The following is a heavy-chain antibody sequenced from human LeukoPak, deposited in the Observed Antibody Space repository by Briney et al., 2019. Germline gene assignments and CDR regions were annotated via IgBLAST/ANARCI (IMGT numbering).Heavy chain of an antibody. Sequence: ASVKVSCKASGYSFSGYYIHWVRQAPGQGLEWMGRINPDSGVTKYAQKFQGRVTMTRDTSIRTAYMELNRLTSDDTAVYYCARAPWSLVDESRYFDWLQYYFDYWDQGTLVTVSS. V-gene: IGHV1-2*02. CDR3: ARAPWSLVDESRYFDWLQYYFDY. J-gene: IGHJ4*02. D-gene: IGHD3-9*01. CDR1: GYSFSGYY. CDR2: INPDSGVT.